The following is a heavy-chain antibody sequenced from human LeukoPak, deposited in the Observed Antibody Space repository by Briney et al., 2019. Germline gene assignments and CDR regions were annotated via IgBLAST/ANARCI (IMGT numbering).Heavy chain of an antibody. CDR1: GFTFSSYD. V-gene: IGHV3-23*01. Sequence: GGSLRLSCAASGFTFSSYDINWVRQAPGKGLEWVSGISNSGGYTYYADSVKGRFTISRDNSRNTVYLLMNSLRGEDTAVYYCTSLRFDYWGQGTLVTVSS. CDR3: TSLRFDY. CDR2: ISNSGGYT. J-gene: IGHJ4*02.